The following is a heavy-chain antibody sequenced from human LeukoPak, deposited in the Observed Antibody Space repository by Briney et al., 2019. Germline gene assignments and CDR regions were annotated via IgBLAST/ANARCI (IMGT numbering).Heavy chain of an antibody. CDR3: AKVGPFNYYDSSGYYAV. V-gene: IGHV3-23*01. J-gene: IGHJ4*02. D-gene: IGHD3-22*01. Sequence: GGSLRLSCAASGFTFSSYGMSWVRQAPGKGLEWVSAISGSGGSTYYADSVKGRFTISRDNSKNTLYLQMNSLRAEDTAVYYCAKVGPFNYYDSSGYYAVWGQGTLVTVSS. CDR2: ISGSGGST. CDR1: GFTFSSYG.